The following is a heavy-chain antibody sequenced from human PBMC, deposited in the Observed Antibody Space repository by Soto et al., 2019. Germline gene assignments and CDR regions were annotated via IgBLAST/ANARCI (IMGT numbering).Heavy chain of an antibody. V-gene: IGHV6-1*01. Sequence: PSQTLSLTGVISGDSVSTDSATWTWIRQSPSRGLEWLGRTYYRSKWFNDYAVSLRGRITINPDTSKNQFSLQLNSVTAEDTAVYYCVRLVGSSYFDFWGQGTPVTVSS. CDR1: GDSVSTDSAT. J-gene: IGHJ4*02. CDR2: TYYRSKWFN. CDR3: VRLVGSSYFDF. D-gene: IGHD1-26*01.